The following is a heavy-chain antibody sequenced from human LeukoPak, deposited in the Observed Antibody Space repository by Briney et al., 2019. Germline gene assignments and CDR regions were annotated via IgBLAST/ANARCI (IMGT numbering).Heavy chain of an antibody. CDR1: GYTLTDYN. J-gene: IGHJ5*02. V-gene: IGHV1-2*02. CDR2: ISPDSGGT. Sequence: ASVKVSCTASGYTLTDYNIHWVRQAPGQGLEWMGWISPDSGGTKYAHKFQGRVTMTRDTSISTAYMELSSLRSDDAAVYYCARDGIGRVNWFDRWGQGTLVTVSS. D-gene: IGHD2-15*01. CDR3: ARDGIGRVNWFDR.